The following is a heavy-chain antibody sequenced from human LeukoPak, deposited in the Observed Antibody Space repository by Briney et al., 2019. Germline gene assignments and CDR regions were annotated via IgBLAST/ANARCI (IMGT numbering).Heavy chain of an antibody. Sequence: PGGSLRLSCAASGFTFSSYGMSWVRQAPGKGLKWVSTISGSGGSTYYADSVKGRFTISRDNSKNTLCLQMNSLRAEDTAVYYCAKEIWPTVTTPGHTHFDYWGQGTLVTVSS. D-gene: IGHD4-17*01. V-gene: IGHV3-23*01. J-gene: IGHJ4*02. CDR1: GFTFSSYG. CDR3: AKEIWPTVTTPGHTHFDY. CDR2: ISGSGGST.